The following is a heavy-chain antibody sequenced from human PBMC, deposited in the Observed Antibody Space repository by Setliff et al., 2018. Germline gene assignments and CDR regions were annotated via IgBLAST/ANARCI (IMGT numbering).Heavy chain of an antibody. Sequence: ASVKVSCKASGYTFTSYDINWMRQASGQGLEWMEWMNPNSGNTGYAQKFQGRVTMTRNTSISTAYMELSSLRSEDTAVYYCARRVGSVGIQLPDYWGQGTLVTVSS. CDR3: ARRVGSVGIQLPDY. D-gene: IGHD5-18*01. J-gene: IGHJ4*02. CDR1: GYTFTSYD. V-gene: IGHV1-8*02. CDR2: MNPNSGNT.